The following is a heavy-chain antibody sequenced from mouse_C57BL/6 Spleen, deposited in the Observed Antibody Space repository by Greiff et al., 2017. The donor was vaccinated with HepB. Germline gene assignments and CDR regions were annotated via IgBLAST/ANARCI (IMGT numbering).Heavy chain of an antibody. CDR1: GYTFTSYW. CDR3: ARRERQLRGYFDY. V-gene: IGHV1-55*01. J-gene: IGHJ2*01. CDR2: IYPGSGST. D-gene: IGHD3-2*02. Sequence: QVQLQQPGAELVKPGASVKMSCKASGYTFTSYWITWVKQRPGQGLEWIGDIYPGSGSTNYNEKFKSKATLPVDTSSSTAYMQLSSLTSEDSAVYYCARRERQLRGYFDYWGQGTTLTVSS.